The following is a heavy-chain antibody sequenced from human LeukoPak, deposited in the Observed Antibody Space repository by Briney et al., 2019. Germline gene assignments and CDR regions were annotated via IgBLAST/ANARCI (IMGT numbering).Heavy chain of an antibody. CDR2: INHSGST. D-gene: IGHD2-15*01. V-gene: IGHV4-34*01. J-gene: IGHJ4*02. Sequence: SETLSLTCAVYGGSFSGYYWSWIRQPPGKGLEWIGEINHSGSTNYNPSLKSRVTISVDTSKNQFSLKLSSVTVADTAVYYCARGGYCSGGSCYSTDGSGFDYWGQGTLVTVSS. CDR1: GGSFSGYY. CDR3: ARGGYCSGGSCYSTDGSGFDY.